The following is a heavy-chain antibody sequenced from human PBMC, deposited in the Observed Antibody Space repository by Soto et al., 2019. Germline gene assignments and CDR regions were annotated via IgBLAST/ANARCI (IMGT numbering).Heavy chain of an antibody. D-gene: IGHD3-3*01. CDR1: GGSISSYY. J-gene: IGHJ4*02. Sequence: SETLSLTCTVSGGSISSYYWSWIRQPPGKGLEWIGYIYYSGSTNYNPSLKSRATISVDTSKNQFSLKLSSVTAADTAASYGARGVRYYDFWSAYLYYFGYWDQGTLVTVSS. V-gene: IGHV4-59*01. CDR3: ARGVRYYDFWSAYLYYFGY. CDR2: IYYSGST.